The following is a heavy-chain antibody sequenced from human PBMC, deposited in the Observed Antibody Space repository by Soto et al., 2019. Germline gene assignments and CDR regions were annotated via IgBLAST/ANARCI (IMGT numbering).Heavy chain of an antibody. CDR1: GVTFSRQD. J-gene: IGHJ4*02. CDR3: ATNEGRDGYSFDY. CDR2: IIPIFGTP. V-gene: IGHV1-69*01. D-gene: IGHD5-12*01. Sequence: QVQLVQSGAEVKKPGSSVKVSCKASGVTFSRQDMRSVRQAPGQGLEWMGGIIPIFGTPQYAEKFQDRVTITADESTSTAYMELSSLTSEDTAVYYCATNEGRDGYSFDYWGQGTLVTVSS.